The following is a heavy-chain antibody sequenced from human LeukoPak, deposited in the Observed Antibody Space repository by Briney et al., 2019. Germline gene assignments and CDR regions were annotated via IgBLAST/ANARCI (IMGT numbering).Heavy chain of an antibody. V-gene: IGHV4-39*07. CDR2: IYYSGST. J-gene: IGHJ6*03. D-gene: IGHD3-9*01. Sequence: PSETLSLTCTVSGGSISSSSYYWGWIRQPPGKGLEWIGSIYYSGSTYYNPSLKSRVTISVGTSKSQFSLKLSSVTAADTAVYYCARGKGVLRYFDWLSMDVWGKGTTVTVSS. CDR1: GGSISSSSYY. CDR3: ARGKGVLRYFDWLSMDV.